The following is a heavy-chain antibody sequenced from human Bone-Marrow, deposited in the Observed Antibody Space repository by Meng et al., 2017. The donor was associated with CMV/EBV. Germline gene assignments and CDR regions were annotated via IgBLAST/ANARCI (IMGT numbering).Heavy chain of an antibody. V-gene: IGHV3-11*04. CDR1: GFTFSDYY. D-gene: IGHD6-13*01. CDR3: ARTRYSSSWYTFDY. CDR2: ISSDGDSD. Sequence: SLKISCAASGFTFSDYYMNWIRQAPGKGLEWISYISSDGDSDFYGKSVKGRFTISRDNAKNSIHLQMNSLRAEDTGVYYCARTRYSSSWYTFDYWGQGNLVNFAS. J-gene: IGHJ4*02.